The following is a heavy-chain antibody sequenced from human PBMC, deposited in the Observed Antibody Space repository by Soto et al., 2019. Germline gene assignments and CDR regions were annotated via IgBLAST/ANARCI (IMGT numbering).Heavy chain of an antibody. D-gene: IGHD6-19*01. CDR3: ARPSFIAVAGSSLDY. CDR1: GYTFTSYD. Sequence: VASVKVSSRASGYTFTSYDIIWVRQAAGQGLEWMGLINPSGGSTSYAQKFQGRVTMTRDKSTSTVYMELSSLRSEDTAVYYCARPSFIAVAGSSLDYWGQGTLVTVSS. CDR2: INPSGGST. J-gene: IGHJ4*02. V-gene: IGHV1-46*01.